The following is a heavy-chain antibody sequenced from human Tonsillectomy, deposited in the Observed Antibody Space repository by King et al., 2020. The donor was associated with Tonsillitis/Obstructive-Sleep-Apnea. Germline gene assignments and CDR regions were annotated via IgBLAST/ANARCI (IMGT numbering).Heavy chain of an antibody. D-gene: IGHD2/OR15-2a*01. CDR3: ARGNSGLDS. V-gene: IGHV3-48*02. CDR1: GFTFSSYS. CDR2: ISSSSSTI. Sequence: VQLVESGGGLVQPGGSLRLSCASSGFTFSSYSMNWVCQAPVQGLERVSYISSSSSTIYYADSVKGRFTISRDNAKNSLYLQMNSLRDEDTAVYYCARGNSGLDSWGQGTLVTVSS. J-gene: IGHJ4*02.